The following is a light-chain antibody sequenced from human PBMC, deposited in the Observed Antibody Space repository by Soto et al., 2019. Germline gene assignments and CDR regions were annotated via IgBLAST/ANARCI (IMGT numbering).Light chain of an antibody. CDR3: SSYTSSTSVI. CDR1: SSDVGGYNY. J-gene: IGLJ2*01. V-gene: IGLV2-14*01. CDR2: DVS. Sequence: SALTQPASVSGSPGQSITISCPGTSSDVGGYNYVSWYQQHPGKAPKLMIYDVSNRPSGVSNRFSGSKSGNTASLTISGLQAEDEADYYCSSYTSSTSVIFGGGTKLTVL.